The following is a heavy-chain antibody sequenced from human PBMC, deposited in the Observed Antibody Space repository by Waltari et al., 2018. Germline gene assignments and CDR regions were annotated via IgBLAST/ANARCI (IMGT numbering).Heavy chain of an antibody. CDR1: GDSITSTRYY. CDR3: ARPGRVGGGSLMGLDY. J-gene: IGHJ4*02. Sequence: QLQLQASGPGLVKPSETLSLTCSVSGDSITSTRYYWGWIRQPPGKGLEWIGSFSYNANTYYNPSLKSRVTISVDTSKNQFSLQLRSVTAADTAVYYCARPGRVGGGSLMGLDYWGQGTLVTVSS. V-gene: IGHV4-39*01. D-gene: IGHD2-8*01. CDR2: FSYNANT.